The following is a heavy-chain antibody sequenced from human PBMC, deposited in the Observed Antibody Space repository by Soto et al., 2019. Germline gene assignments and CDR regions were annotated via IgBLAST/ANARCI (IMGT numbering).Heavy chain of an antibody. CDR3: VRDRSGSYLEGFAY. CDR1: GFTFSSFW. CDR2: IKQDGSEK. V-gene: IGHV3-7*01. Sequence: EVQLVESGGGLVQLGGSRRLSCAASGFTFSSFWMTWVRQAPGKGLEWVANIKQDGSEKYYVDPVKGRFTISRDNARNSLFLEMKSLRSEDTAVYSCVRDRSGSYLEGFAYWGQGTLVTVSS. D-gene: IGHD1-26*01. J-gene: IGHJ4*02.